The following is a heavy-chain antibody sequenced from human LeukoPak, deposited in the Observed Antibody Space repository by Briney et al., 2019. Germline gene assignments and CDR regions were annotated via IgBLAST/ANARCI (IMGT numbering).Heavy chain of an antibody. J-gene: IGHJ6*03. CDR2: IIPIFGTA. V-gene: IGHV1-69*05. CDR1: GGTFSRYA. Sequence: ASVKVSCKASGGTFSRYAISWVRQAPGQGLEWMGGIIPIFGTANYAQKFQGRGTITTDECTSTAYMELSRLRSEDTAVYYCARVGDCSGGSCYPRRNYYMDVWGKGTTVTVSS. CDR3: ARVGDCSGGSCYPRRNYYMDV. D-gene: IGHD2-15*01.